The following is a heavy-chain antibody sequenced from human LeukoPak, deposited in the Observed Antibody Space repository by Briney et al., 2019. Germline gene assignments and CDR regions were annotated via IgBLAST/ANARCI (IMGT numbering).Heavy chain of an antibody. Sequence: PSETLSLTCAVYGGSFSGYYWSWIRQPPGKGLEWIGEINHSGSTNYNPSLKSRVTISVDKSKNQFSLKLSSVTAADTGVYYCARGGSSSSGGFDPWGQGTLVTVSS. CDR2: INHSGST. V-gene: IGHV4-34*01. J-gene: IGHJ5*02. CDR3: ARGGSSSSGGFDP. D-gene: IGHD6-13*01. CDR1: GGSFSGYY.